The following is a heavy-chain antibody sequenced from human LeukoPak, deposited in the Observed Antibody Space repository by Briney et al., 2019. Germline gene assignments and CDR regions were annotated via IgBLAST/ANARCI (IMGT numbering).Heavy chain of an antibody. CDR3: ARGGSYFDISGYYFY. D-gene: IGHD3-22*01. CDR1: GFTVSSNY. V-gene: IGHV3-66*01. Sequence: GGSLRLSCAASGFTVSSNYMSWVRQAPGRGLEWVSVIYSGGSTSYADSVKGRFTISRDNSKNTLYLQMNSLRTEDTAVYYCARGGSYFDISGYYFYWGQGTLVTVSS. CDR2: IYSGGST. J-gene: IGHJ4*02.